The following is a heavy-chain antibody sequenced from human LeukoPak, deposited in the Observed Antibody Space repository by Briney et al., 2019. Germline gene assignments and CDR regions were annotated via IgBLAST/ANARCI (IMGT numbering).Heavy chain of an antibody. D-gene: IGHD6-19*01. CDR1: GGSINNNKW. J-gene: IGHJ4*02. V-gene: IGHV4-4*02. CDR2: VYYSGST. CDR3: AAPGIAVAGAHPFDY. Sequence: SETLSLTCVVSGGSINNNKWWSWVRQPPGKGLEWIGDVYYSGSTNYNPSLRSRVTMSVDKSKNQFSLKLSSVTAADTAVYYCAAPGIAVAGAHPFDYWGQGTLVTVSS.